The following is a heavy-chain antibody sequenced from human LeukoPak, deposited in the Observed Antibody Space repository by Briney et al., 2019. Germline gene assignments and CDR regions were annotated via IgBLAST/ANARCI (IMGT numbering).Heavy chain of an antibody. D-gene: IGHD3-16*01. CDR3: ARDRRGLDY. CDR2: INAYNGNT. CDR1: GYTFTSYG. V-gene: IGHV1-18*04. Sequence: GASVKVSCKGSGYTFTSYGISWVRQAPGQGLEWMGWINAYNGNTNYAQKLQGRVTMTTDTSTSTAYMELRSLRSGGTAGYYCARDRRGLDYWVQGTMATVS. J-gene: IGHJ4*02.